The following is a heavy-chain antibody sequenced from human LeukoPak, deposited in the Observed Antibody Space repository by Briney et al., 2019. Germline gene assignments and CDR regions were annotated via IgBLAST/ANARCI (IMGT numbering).Heavy chain of an antibody. Sequence: GGSLRLSCAASGFIFSNFLMRWVRQAPGKGLEWVANIKRDGSEQYYVDSVKGRFIISRDNAKNSVSLQMSSLRAEDTAVYYCGGGPGYWGQGTLVTVSS. J-gene: IGHJ4*02. CDR1: GFIFSNFL. CDR3: GGGPGY. V-gene: IGHV3-7*01. CDR2: IKRDGSEQ. D-gene: IGHD2-15*01.